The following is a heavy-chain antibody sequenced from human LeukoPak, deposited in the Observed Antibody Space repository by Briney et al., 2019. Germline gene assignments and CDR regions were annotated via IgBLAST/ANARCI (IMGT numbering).Heavy chain of an antibody. CDR3: VGGYSYGTVLDY. CDR2: IKQDGSEK. D-gene: IGHD5-18*01. CDR1: GFTFSSYW. J-gene: IGHJ4*02. Sequence: GGSLRLSCAASGFTFSSYWMSWVRQAPGKGLEWAANIKQDGSEKYFVDSVKGRFTTSRDNAKNSLYLQMNSLRAEDTAVYYCVGGYSYGTVLDYWGQGTLVTVSS. V-gene: IGHV3-7*01.